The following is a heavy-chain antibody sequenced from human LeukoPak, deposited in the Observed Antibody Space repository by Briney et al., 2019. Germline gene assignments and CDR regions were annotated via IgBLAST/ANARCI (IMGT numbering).Heavy chain of an antibody. CDR2: ISYDGSNK. D-gene: IGHD5-18*01. CDR3: AKGGYSSWFDP. J-gene: IGHJ5*02. V-gene: IGHV3-30*18. Sequence: HPGGSLRLSCAASGFTFSSYGMHWVRQAPGKGLEWVAVISYDGSNKYYADSVKGRFTISRDNSKNTLYLQMNSLRAEDTAVYYCAKGGYSSWFDPWGQGTLVTVSS. CDR1: GFTFSSYG.